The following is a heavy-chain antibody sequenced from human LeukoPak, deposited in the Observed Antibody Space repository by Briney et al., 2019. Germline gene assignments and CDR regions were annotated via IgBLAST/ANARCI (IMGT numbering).Heavy chain of an antibody. CDR1: GGTFSSYA. D-gene: IGHD3-10*01. CDR3: ARDFGGYDY. J-gene: IGHJ4*02. V-gene: IGHV1-2*06. Sequence: GSSVKVSCKASGGTFSSYAISWVRQAPGQGLEWMGRINPNSGGTNYAQKFQGRVTMTRDTSISTAYMELSRLRSDDTAVYYCARDFGGYDYWGQGTLVTVSS. CDR2: INPNSGGT.